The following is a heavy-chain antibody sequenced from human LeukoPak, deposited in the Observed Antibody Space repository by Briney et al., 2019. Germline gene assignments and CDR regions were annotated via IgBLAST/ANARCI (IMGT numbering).Heavy chain of an antibody. J-gene: IGHJ4*02. CDR1: GFTFSTYS. Sequence: GGSLRLSCAASGFTFSTYSMNWVRQAPGKGLEWVSYISSGSSSIDYADSVKGRFTISRDNAKNSLYLQVNSPRDEDTAVYYCARDRDFAFDYWGQGTLVTVSS. CDR2: ISSGSSSI. CDR3: ARDRDFAFDY. V-gene: IGHV3-48*02.